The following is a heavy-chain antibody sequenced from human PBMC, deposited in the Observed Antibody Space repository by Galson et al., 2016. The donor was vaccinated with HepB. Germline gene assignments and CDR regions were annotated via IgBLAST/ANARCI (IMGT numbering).Heavy chain of an antibody. CDR1: GFTFKKYG. Sequence: SLRLSCAASGFTFKKYGMHWVRQAPGKGLEWVAVVWFDESNKYYADSVKGRFTISRDNSKNTVYLYMNSLRAEDTAVFYCARDPGRDDGMYVWGQGTTVTVSS. CDR3: ARDPGRDDGMYV. CDR2: VWFDESNK. J-gene: IGHJ6*02. V-gene: IGHV3-33*01. D-gene: IGHD3-10*01.